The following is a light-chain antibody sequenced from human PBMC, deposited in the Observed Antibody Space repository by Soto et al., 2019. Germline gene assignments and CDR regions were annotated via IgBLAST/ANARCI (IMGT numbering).Light chain of an antibody. V-gene: IGKV1-9*01. CDR2: FAS. J-gene: IGKJ4*01. CDR1: QALSNY. CDR3: QQLSRYPLT. Sequence: DIQLTQSPSFLSASVGDTVTITCRASQALSNYLAWYQQKPGKAPDLLIYFASTLQSGVPSRFSGSGSETEFSLTIRALQPEDFATYYCQQLSRYPLTFGGGTKVDIK.